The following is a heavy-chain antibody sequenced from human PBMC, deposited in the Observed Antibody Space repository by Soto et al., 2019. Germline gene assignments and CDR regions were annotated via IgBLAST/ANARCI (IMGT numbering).Heavy chain of an antibody. V-gene: IGHV3-33*01. CDR1: GFTFSSYG. CDR3: ARRAGETYYYYYYGMDV. CDR2: IWYDGSNK. J-gene: IGHJ6*02. Sequence: RLSCAASGFTFSSYGMHWVRQAPGKGLEWVAVIWYDGSNKYYADAVKGRFTISRDNSKNTLYLQMNSLRAEDTAVYYCARRAGETYYYYYYGMDVWGQGTTVTVSS.